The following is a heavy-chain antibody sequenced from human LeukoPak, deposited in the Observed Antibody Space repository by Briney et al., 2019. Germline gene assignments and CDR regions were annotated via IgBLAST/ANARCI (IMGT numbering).Heavy chain of an antibody. CDR1: GFIFSDYY. CDR3: ARDATYYYGSGSGFDY. J-gene: IGHJ4*02. Sequence: GGSLRLSCAASGFIFSDYYMSWIRQPPGKGLEWISYISSSGSTIYYADSVKGRFTISRDNAKNSLYLQMNSLRAEDTAVYYCARDATYYYGSGSGFDYWGQGTLVTVSS. CDR2: ISSSGSTI. D-gene: IGHD3-10*01. V-gene: IGHV3-11*04.